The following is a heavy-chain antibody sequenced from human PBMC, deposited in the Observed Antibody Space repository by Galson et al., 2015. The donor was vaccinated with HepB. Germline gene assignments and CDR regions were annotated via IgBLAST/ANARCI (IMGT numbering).Heavy chain of an antibody. CDR2: TYYRSKWYN. D-gene: IGHD3-10*01. CDR1: GDSVSSNNAA. J-gene: IGHJ4*02. Sequence: CAISGDSVSSNNAAWNWIRQSPSRGLEWLGRTYYRSKWYNDYAVSVKSRIIINPDTSKNQFSLQLNSVTPEDSAVYCCSRDSGVAAEVNLDYWGQGTLVTVSS. CDR3: SRDSGVAAEVNLDY. V-gene: IGHV6-1*01.